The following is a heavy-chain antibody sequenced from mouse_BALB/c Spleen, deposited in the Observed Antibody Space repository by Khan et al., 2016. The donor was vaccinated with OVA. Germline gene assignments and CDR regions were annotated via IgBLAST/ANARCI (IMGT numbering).Heavy chain of an antibody. CDR2: ISSGGSYT. CDR1: GFTFSRYA. J-gene: IGHJ2*01. D-gene: IGHD2-3*01. V-gene: IGHV5-9-3*01. CDR3: ARQGGIYDGPFDY. Sequence: EVQLQESGGGLVKPGGSLKLSCAASGFTFSRYAMSWVRQTPEKRLEWVATISSGGSYTYYPDSVKGRFTISRDNAKNTLYLQMSSLRSEETAMYCWARQGGIYDGPFDYWGQGTTLTVSS.